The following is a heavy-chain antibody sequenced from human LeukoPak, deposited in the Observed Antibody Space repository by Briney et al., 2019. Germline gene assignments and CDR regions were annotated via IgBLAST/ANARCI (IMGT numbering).Heavy chain of an antibody. J-gene: IGHJ4*02. CDR3: ARGVAVAGGFAFDY. D-gene: IGHD6-19*01. CDR1: GFTFSSYG. Sequence: GGSLRLSCAASGFTFSSYGMHWVRQAPGKGLEWVAVIWYDGSNKYYADSVKGRFTISRDNSKNTLYLQMNSLRAEDTAVYYCARGVAVAGGFAFDYWGQGTLVTVSS. CDR2: IWYDGSNK. V-gene: IGHV3-33*01.